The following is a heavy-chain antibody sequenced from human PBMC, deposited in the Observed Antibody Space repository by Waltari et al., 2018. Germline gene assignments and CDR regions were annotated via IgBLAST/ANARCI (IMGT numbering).Heavy chain of an antibody. CDR2: IRYDGSNK. V-gene: IGHV3-30*02. CDR3: AKHPRDQLPYGTYYYYYMDV. J-gene: IGHJ6*03. CDR1: GFTFSSYG. Sequence: QVQLVESGGGVVQPGGSLRLSCAASGFTFSSYGMHWVRQAPGKGLEWVAFIRYDGSNKYYADSVKGRFTISRDNSKNTLYLQMNSLRAEDTAVYYCAKHPRDQLPYGTYYYYYMDVWGKGTTVTISS. D-gene: IGHD2-2*01.